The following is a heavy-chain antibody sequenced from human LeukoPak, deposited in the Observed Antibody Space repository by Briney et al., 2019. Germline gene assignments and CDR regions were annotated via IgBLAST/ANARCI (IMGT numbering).Heavy chain of an antibody. CDR1: GFTFSSNS. Sequence: GGSLRLSCAASGFTFSSNSMNWVRQAPGKGLEWVSYISSSSSTIYYADSVKGRFTISRDNAKNSLYLQMNSLRAEDTAVYYCAGLGVGRPYYYYGMDVWGQGATVTVSS. CDR3: AGLGVGRPYYYYGMDV. CDR2: ISSSSSTI. J-gene: IGHJ6*02. V-gene: IGHV3-48*01. D-gene: IGHD3-16*01.